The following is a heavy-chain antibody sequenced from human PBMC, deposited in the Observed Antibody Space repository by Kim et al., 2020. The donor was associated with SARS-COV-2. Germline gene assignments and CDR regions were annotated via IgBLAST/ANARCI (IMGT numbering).Heavy chain of an antibody. CDR1: GGSISSSSYY. CDR2: ISYSGTK. CDR3: ARGLPYTSGWGQGFDD. D-gene: IGHD6-19*01. Sequence: TETLSLTCTVSGGSISSSSYYWVWIRQSPGKGLEWIGSISYSGTKYYNASLKSRASTSLDTSKNQFSLRLSSITAAETAGDYCARGLPYTSGWGQGFDD. J-gene: IGHJ3*01. V-gene: IGHV4-39*07.